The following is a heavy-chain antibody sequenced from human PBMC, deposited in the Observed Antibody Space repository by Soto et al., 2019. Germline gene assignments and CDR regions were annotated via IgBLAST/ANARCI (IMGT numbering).Heavy chain of an antibody. J-gene: IGHJ4*02. CDR2: IIPIFDTP. CDR3: ARSIGSGGVIGGFDY. D-gene: IGHD3-16*02. V-gene: IGHV1-69*01. CDR1: GGTFNMYA. Sequence: QVQLVQSGAEVRKPGSAVRVSCKASGGTFNMYAMNWVQQAPGQGLEWMAGIIPIFDTPRYSQQFQGRVTITVDESTSTAYMELSSLRSEDTAIYYCARSIGSGGVIGGFDYWGQGTLVTVAS.